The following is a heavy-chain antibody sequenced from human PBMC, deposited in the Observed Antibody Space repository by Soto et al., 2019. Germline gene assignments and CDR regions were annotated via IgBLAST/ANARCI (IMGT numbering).Heavy chain of an antibody. CDR2: IIPIFGTA. Sequence: QVQLVQSGAEVKKPGSSVKVSCKASGGTFSSYAISWVRQAPGQGLEWMGGIIPIFGTANYAQKFQGRVRITADEYTSTAYMERSSLRSEDTAVYYCARGSGYDYNYYYYGMDVWGQGTTFTVSS. D-gene: IGHD3-22*01. CDR1: GGTFSSYA. V-gene: IGHV1-69*01. CDR3: ARGSGYDYNYYYYGMDV. J-gene: IGHJ6*02.